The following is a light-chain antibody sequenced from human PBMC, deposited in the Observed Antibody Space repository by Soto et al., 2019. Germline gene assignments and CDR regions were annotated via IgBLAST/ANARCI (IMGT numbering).Light chain of an antibody. J-gene: IGKJ1*01. CDR3: LQDYIYPWT. CDR1: RGISSY. Sequence: AIQLTQSPSSLSASVGDRFTITCRASRGISSYLAWYQQKPGKAPNLLIYEASRLQSGVPSRFSGSGSGTDFTLTISSLQPEDFATYYCLQDYIYPWTFGQGTKV. V-gene: IGKV1-6*01. CDR2: EAS.